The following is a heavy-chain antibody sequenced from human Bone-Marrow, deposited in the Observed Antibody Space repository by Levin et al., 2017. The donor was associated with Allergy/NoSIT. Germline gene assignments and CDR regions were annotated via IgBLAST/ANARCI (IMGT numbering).Heavy chain of an antibody. V-gene: IGHV3-23*01. Sequence: SCAASGFTFINYVMNWVRQVPGKGLEWVSGISAGGGSAYYGDPVQGRFTLSRDNSKNTVYLQMNSLRAEDTATYYCAKDREVTTISAGFDYWGQGNLVTVSS. CDR1: GFTFINYV. J-gene: IGHJ4*02. CDR3: AKDREVTTISAGFDY. CDR2: ISAGGGSA. D-gene: IGHD5-12*01.